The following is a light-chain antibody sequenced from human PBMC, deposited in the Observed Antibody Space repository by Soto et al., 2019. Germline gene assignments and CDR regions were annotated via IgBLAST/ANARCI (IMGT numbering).Light chain of an antibody. V-gene: IGKV4-1*01. CDR2: WAS. J-gene: IGKJ4*01. CDR3: QQYYSTPLT. CDR1: QSGLYSSNNNNY. Sequence: SVGXXASISGESGQSGLYSSNNNNYLAWYQQKPGQPPNLLIYWASNRESGVPDRFSGSGSGTDFTLTISSLQAEDVAVYYCQQYYSTPLTFGGGTKVDIK.